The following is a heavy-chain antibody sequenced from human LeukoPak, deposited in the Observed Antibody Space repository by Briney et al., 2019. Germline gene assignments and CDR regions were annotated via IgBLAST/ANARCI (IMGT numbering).Heavy chain of an antibody. D-gene: IGHD6-19*01. J-gene: IGHJ4*02. CDR1: GGSISSGGYY. Sequence: SETLSLTCTASGGSISSGGYYWSWIRQHPGKGLEWIGYIYYSGSTYYNPSLKSRVTISVDTSKNQFSLKLSPVTAADTAVYYCARARYSSGWYLDYWGQGTLVTVSS. CDR3: ARARYSSGWYLDY. V-gene: IGHV4-31*03. CDR2: IYYSGST.